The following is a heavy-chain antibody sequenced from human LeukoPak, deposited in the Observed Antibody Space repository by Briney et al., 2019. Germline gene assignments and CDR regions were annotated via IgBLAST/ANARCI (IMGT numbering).Heavy chain of an antibody. J-gene: IGHJ4*02. D-gene: IGHD2-2*01. CDR3: ARGAGGGYCSSTTCARDY. CDR2: INPNSGDT. Sequence: APVKVSCKASGYTFTDYYMHWVRQAPGQGLEWMGWINPNSGDTNYAQKFQGRVTMTRDTSISTAYMELNRLRSDDTAVYYCARGAGGGYCSSTTCARDYWGQGTLVTVSS. V-gene: IGHV1-2*02. CDR1: GYTFTDYY.